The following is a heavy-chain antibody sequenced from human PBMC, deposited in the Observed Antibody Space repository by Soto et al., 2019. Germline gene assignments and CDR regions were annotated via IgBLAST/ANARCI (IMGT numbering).Heavy chain of an antibody. V-gene: IGHV3-23*01. CDR1: GFTLSSYA. Sequence: PAGSMGLSRAASGFTLSSYAMHWVRQAPGKGLEWVAVIRDGGGSTYYADSVKGRFTVSRDNSKNTLYLQMNSLRAEDTAVYYCANQPTKTINPMATITGEKSYYYYYMDVWGKGTTVTVSS. J-gene: IGHJ6*03. CDR3: ANQPTKTINPMATITGEKSYYYYYMDV. CDR2: IRDGGGST. D-gene: IGHD5-12*01.